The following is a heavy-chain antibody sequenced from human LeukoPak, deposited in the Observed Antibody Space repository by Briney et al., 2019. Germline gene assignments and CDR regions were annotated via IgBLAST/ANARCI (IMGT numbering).Heavy chain of an antibody. CDR1: GFALSSYG. Sequence: PGGSLRLSCAASGFALSSYGMYWVRQTPDKGLEWVAYLRRDGTYVNYADSVKGRFIISRDNSKNTLGLQMNSLRVEDTALYYCAAGGPTRGTLASWGQGTLVPVSS. V-gene: IGHV3-30*02. D-gene: IGHD1-26*01. CDR3: AAGGPTRGTLAS. J-gene: IGHJ4*02. CDR2: LRRDGTYV.